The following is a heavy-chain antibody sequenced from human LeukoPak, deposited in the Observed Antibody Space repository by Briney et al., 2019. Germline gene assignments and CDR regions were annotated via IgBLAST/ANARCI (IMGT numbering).Heavy chain of an antibody. V-gene: IGHV1-24*01. CDR1: GYTLTELS. J-gene: IGHJ6*02. Sequence: ASVKVSCKVSGYTLTELSMHWVRQALGKGLEWMGGFDPEDGETIYAQKFQGRVTMTEDTSTDTAYMELNSLRSDDTAVYYCATDPGEIVPAAKGPRGDYCYGMDVWGQGTTVTVSS. D-gene: IGHD2-2*01. CDR3: ATDPGEIVPAAKGPRGDYCYGMDV. CDR2: FDPEDGET.